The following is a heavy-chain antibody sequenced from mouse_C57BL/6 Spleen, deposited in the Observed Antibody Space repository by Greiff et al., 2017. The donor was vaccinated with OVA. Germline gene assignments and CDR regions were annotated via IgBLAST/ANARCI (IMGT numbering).Heavy chain of an antibody. CDR3: TRGLLLLD. D-gene: IGHD1-1*01. Sequence: VQLKQSGAELVRPGASVTLSCKASGYTFTDYEMHWVKQTPVHGLEWIGAIDPETGGTAYNQKFKGKAILTADKSSSTAYMELRSLTSEDSAVYYCTRGLLLLDWGQGTTLTVSS. CDR2: IDPETGGT. J-gene: IGHJ2*01. CDR1: GYTFTDYE. V-gene: IGHV1-15*01.